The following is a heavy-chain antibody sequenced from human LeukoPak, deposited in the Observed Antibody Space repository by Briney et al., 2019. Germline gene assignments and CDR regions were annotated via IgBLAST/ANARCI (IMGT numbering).Heavy chain of an antibody. CDR2: INPNSGGT. Sequence: ASVKVSCKASGYTFTGYYMHWVRQAPGQGLEWMGWINPNSGGTNYAQKFQGRVTMTRDTSISTAYMELSRLRSDDTAVYYCARVRITMVRGVYNWFDPWGQGTLVTVSS. V-gene: IGHV1-2*02. D-gene: IGHD3-10*01. J-gene: IGHJ5*02. CDR1: GYTFTGYY. CDR3: ARVRITMVRGVYNWFDP.